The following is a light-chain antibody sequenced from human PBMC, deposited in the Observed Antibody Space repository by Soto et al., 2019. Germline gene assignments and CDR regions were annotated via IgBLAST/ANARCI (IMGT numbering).Light chain of an antibody. J-gene: IGLJ1*01. CDR1: SSNIGAGYD. CDR2: GNN. CDR3: QSFDNSLSGSRV. V-gene: IGLV1-40*01. Sequence: QSVLTQPPSASGTPGQRVTISCTGSSSNIGAGYDVHWYQQLPGTAPKLLIFGNNNRPSGVPDRFSGSKSDTSASLAITGLQAEDEADYYCQSFDNSLSGSRVFGTGNKVTVL.